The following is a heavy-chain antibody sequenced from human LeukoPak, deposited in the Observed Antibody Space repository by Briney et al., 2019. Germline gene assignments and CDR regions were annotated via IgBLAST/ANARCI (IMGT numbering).Heavy chain of an antibody. D-gene: IGHD2-2*01. V-gene: IGHV3-20*01. CDR2: INWNGGST. CDR1: GFTFDDYG. J-gene: IGHJ4*02. CDR3: ARTSCSSTSCPPDY. Sequence: PGGSLRLSCAASGFTFDDYGMSWVRQAPGKGLEWVSGINWNGGSTGYADSVKGRFTISRDNAKNSLYLQMNNLRAEGTALYHCARTSCSSTSCPPDYWGQGALVTVSS.